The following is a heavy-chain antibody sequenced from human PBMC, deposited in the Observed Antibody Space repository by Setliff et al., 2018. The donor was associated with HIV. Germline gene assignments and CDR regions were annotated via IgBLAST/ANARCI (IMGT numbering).Heavy chain of an antibody. CDR3: ATLQSSGWPHGIEY. CDR1: GDSVNDRSYF. J-gene: IGHJ4*02. Sequence: PSETLSLTCTVSGDSVNDRSYFWGWVRQPPGKGLEWIGTFYYNGDSRYNPSLKNRVTISVETSKNHFSPKVNFVTAADTAVYYCATLQSSGWPHGIEYWGQGTLVTVSS. CDR2: FYYNGDS. D-gene: IGHD6-19*01. V-gene: IGHV4-39*01.